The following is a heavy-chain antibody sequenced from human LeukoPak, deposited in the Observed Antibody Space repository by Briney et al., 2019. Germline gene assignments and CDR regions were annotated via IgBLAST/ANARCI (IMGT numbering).Heavy chain of an antibody. V-gene: IGHV3-7*01. CDR3: ARDYSPYYDFWSGYYISVKSYYYYGMDV. D-gene: IGHD3-3*01. CDR2: IKEDGSER. Sequence: GGSLRLSCEGSAFIFSGHWMNWVRQTPGKGLEWVASIKEDGSERQYVDSVKGRFSISRDNTKGSLFLQLNSLRAEDTAVYYCARDYSPYYDFWSGYYISVKSYYYYGMDVWGQGTTVTVSS. CDR1: AFIFSGHW. J-gene: IGHJ6*02.